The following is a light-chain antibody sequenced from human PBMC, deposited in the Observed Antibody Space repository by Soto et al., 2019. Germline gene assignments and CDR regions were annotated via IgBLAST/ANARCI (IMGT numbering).Light chain of an antibody. CDR3: SSYTGRGTLGV. CDR1: SSDVGGYNY. Sequence: QSALTQPASVSGSPGQSFTISCTGTSSDVGGYNYVSWYQQHPGKAPKLMIYDVSNRPSGVSNRFSGSKSGNTASLTISGPQAVDEADYFCSSYTGRGTLGVLGTGTQLTVL. V-gene: IGLV2-14*01. J-gene: IGLJ1*01. CDR2: DVS.